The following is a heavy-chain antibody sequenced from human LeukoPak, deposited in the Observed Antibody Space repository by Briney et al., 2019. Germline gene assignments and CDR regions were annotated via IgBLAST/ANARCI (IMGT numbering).Heavy chain of an antibody. CDR2: INPKSGDT. J-gene: IGHJ5*02. V-gene: IGHV1-2*02. CDR3: GRGIQSFDP. CDR1: GYTFIDYY. Sequence: APVTVSCKASGYTFIDYYIHWVRQAPGQGLEWMGWINPKSGDTNYAQKFQDRVTMTRDTSTSTGYMELRSLRSEDTAVYYCGRGIQSFDPWGQGTLVTVSS.